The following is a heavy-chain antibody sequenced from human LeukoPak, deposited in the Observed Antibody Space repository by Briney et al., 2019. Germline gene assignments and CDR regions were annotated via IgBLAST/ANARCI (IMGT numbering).Heavy chain of an antibody. V-gene: IGHV4-4*09. CDR3: ASRTYYYYMDV. J-gene: IGHJ6*03. CDR2: IYTSGST. Sequence: SETLSLTCTVSGGSISSYYWSWIRQPPGKELEWIGYIYTSGSTNYNPSLKSRVTISVDTSKNQFSLKLSSVTAADTAVYYCASRTYYYYMDVWGKGTTVTVSS. CDR1: GGSISSYY.